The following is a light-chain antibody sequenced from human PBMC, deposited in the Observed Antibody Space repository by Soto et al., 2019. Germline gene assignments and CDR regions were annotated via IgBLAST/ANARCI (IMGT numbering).Light chain of an antibody. Sequence: QSVLTQPASVSGSPGQSITISCTGTSSDLGSYNLVSWYQQHPGKAPKLMIYEVSKRPSGVSNRFSGSKSGNTASLTISGLQAEDEADYYCCSYAGSSTFEVFGTGTKVTVL. CDR1: SSDLGSYNL. CDR2: EVS. V-gene: IGLV2-23*02. J-gene: IGLJ1*01. CDR3: CSYAGSSTFEV.